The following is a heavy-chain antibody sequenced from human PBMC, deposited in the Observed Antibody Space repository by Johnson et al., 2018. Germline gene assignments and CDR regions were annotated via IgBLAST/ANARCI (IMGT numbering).Heavy chain of an antibody. V-gene: IGHV3-30*18. Sequence: QVQLVQSGGGVVQPGRSLRLSCAASGFTFSSYGMHWVRQAPGKGLEWVAVISYDGSNKYYADSEKGRFTISRDNSKNTLYLQMNSLRAEDTAVYYCAKSDSSGWSQLDAFDIWGQGTMVTVSS. CDR1: GFTFSSYG. J-gene: IGHJ3*02. D-gene: IGHD6-19*01. CDR3: AKSDSSGWSQLDAFDI. CDR2: ISYDGSNK.